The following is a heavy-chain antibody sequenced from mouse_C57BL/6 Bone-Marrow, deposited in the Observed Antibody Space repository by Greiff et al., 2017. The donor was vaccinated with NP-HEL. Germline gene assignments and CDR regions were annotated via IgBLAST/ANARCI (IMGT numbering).Heavy chain of an antibody. CDR2: IYPGSGST. CDR1: GYTFTSYW. Sequence: QVQLQQPGAELVKPGASVKMSCKASGYTFTSYWITWVKQRPGQGLEWIGDIYPGSGSTNYNEKFKSKATLTVDTSSSTAYMQLSSLTSEDSAVYYCARGGSMITRDPYWYFDVWGTGTTVTVSS. J-gene: IGHJ1*03. CDR3: ARGGSMITRDPYWYFDV. D-gene: IGHD2-4*01. V-gene: IGHV1-55*01.